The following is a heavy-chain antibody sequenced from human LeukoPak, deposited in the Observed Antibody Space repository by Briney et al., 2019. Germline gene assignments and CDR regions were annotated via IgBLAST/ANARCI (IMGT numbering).Heavy chain of an antibody. Sequence: TGGSLRLSCAASGFTLSSYAMNWVRQAPGKGLEWVSTMTSSGAGTYYADSVKGRFTISRDNSKNTLYLQMNSLRAEDTAVYYCAKSMATVTTYIDYWGQGTLVTVSS. V-gene: IGHV3-23*01. CDR1: GFTLSSYA. J-gene: IGHJ4*02. D-gene: IGHD4-17*01. CDR2: MTSSGAGT. CDR3: AKSMATVTTYIDY.